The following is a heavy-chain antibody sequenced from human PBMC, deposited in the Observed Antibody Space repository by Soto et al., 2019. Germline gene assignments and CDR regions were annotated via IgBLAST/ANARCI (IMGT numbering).Heavy chain of an antibody. CDR3: ARRRSTVTTAWFYHAMDV. V-gene: IGHV3-33*01. J-gene: IGHJ6*02. CDR1: GFSFSDYG. D-gene: IGHD4-17*01. Sequence: QVQLVESGGGVVQPGTSLRLSCAASGFSFSDYGMHWVRQAPGKGLEWVAVIWVDGSNKYYAESVKGRFTISRDNSKNTVDLQMDRLRADDTAVYYCARRRSTVTTAWFYHAMDVWGQGTTVTVSS. CDR2: IWVDGSNK.